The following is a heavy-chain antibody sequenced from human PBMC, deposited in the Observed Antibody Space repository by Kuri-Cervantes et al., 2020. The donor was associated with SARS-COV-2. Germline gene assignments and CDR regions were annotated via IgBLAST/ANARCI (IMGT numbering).Heavy chain of an antibody. V-gene: IGHV1-69*13. CDR1: GGTFSSYA. CDR3: ARDYYDSSGYYGVWGLSDY. J-gene: IGHJ4*02. Sequence: SVKVSCKASGGTFSSYAISWVRQAPGQGLEWMGGIIPIFGTANYAQKFKGRVTITADESTSTAYMELSSLRSEDTAVYYCARDYYDSSGYYGVWGLSDYWGQGTLVTVSS. D-gene: IGHD3-22*01. CDR2: IIPIFGTA.